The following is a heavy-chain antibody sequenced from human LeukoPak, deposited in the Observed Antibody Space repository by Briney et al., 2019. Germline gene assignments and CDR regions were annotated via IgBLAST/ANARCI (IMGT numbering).Heavy chain of an antibody. V-gene: IGHV3-64*01. CDR1: GFSFSDYA. CDR2: ISSRGDRT. D-gene: IGHD6-19*01. Sequence: GGSLRLSCAGSGFSFSDYAMHWVRQAPGKGLEYVSGISSRGDRTYYATSVKGRFTISRDNSKSTLYLQMGSLGDEDMAVYYCARDPYSSGWWDNWGQGTLATVSS. CDR3: ARDPYSSGWWDN. J-gene: IGHJ4*02.